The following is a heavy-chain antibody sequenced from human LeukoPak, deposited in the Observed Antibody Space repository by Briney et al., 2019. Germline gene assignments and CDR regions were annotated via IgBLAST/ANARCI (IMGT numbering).Heavy chain of an antibody. D-gene: IGHD1-7*01. J-gene: IGHJ4*02. CDR3: AKDVGMTGTTSFDF. V-gene: IGHV3-43D*03. CDR2: ISWDGGST. CDR1: GFTFDDYA. Sequence: GGSLRLSCAASGFTFDDYAMHWVRQAPGKGLEWVSLISWDGGSTYYADSVKGRYTISRDNSKNSLYLQMNSLRAEDTALYYCAKDVGMTGTTSFDFWGQGTLVTVSS.